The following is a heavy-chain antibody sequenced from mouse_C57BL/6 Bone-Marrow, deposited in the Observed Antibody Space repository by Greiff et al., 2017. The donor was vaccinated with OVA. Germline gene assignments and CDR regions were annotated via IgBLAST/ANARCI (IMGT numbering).Heavy chain of an antibody. D-gene: IGHD1-1*01. CDR3: TREGGFTTVVPFDY. V-gene: IGHV5-9-1*02. CDR1: GFTFSSYA. J-gene: IGHJ2*01. Sequence: EVKLMESGEGLVKPGGSLKLSCAASGFTFSSYAMSWVRQTPEKRLEWVAYISSGGDYIYYADTVKGRFTISRDNARNTLYLQMSSLKSEDTAMYYCTREGGFTTVVPFDYWGQGTTLTVSS. CDR2: ISSGGDYI.